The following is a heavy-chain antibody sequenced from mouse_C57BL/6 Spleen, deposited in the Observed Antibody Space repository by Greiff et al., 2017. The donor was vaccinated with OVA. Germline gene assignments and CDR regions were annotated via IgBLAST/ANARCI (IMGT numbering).Heavy chain of an antibody. Sequence: QVQLQQPGAELVKPGASVKMSCKASGYTFTSYWITWVKQRPGQGLEWIGDIYPGSGSTNYNEKFKSKATLTVDTSSSTAYMQLSSLTSEDSAVYYCARGDCFYNRYWYVDVWGTGTTVTVSS. CDR3: ARGDCFYNRYWYVDV. CDR1: GYTFTSYW. V-gene: IGHV1-55*01. D-gene: IGHD1-3*01. CDR2: IYPGSGST. J-gene: IGHJ1*03.